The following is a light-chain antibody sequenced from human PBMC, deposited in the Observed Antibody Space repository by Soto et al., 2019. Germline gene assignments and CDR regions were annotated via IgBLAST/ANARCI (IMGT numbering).Light chain of an antibody. Sequence: QSALTQPASVSGSPGQSITISCTGTSSDVGGYNFVSWYQQHPGKAPKFIIYDVRNRPSGVSNRFSGSRSGNTASLTISGLQAEDGADYYCRSYTSSSTVIFGGGTKLTVL. CDR1: SSDVGGYNF. CDR3: RSYTSSSTVI. V-gene: IGLV2-14*03. CDR2: DVR. J-gene: IGLJ2*01.